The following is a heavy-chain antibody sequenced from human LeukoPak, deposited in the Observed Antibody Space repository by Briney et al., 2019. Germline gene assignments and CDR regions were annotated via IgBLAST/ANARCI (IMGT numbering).Heavy chain of an antibody. D-gene: IGHD6-19*01. J-gene: IGHJ4*02. CDR3: AKVVGLQWLVRANFDY. CDR2: ISGSGGST. V-gene: IGHV3-23*01. Sequence: GGSLRLSCAASGFTFSSYAMSWVRQAPGKGLEWVSTISGSGGSTYYADSVKGRFTISSDNSTNTLYLQMNSLRAEDTAVYYCAKVVGLQWLVRANFDYWGQGTLVTVSS. CDR1: GFTFSSYA.